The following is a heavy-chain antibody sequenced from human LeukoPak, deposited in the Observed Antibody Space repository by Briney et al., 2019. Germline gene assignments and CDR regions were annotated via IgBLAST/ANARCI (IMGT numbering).Heavy chain of an antibody. J-gene: IGHJ4*02. D-gene: IGHD6-19*01. Sequence: GGSLRLSCAASRFTFSTYWMSWVRQAPGKGLEWVANTKEDGGEKYYVDSVKGRFTISRDNAENSLYLQMNSLRAEDTAVYYCARRSVAGSLDYWGQGTLVTVSS. CDR1: RFTFSTYW. CDR2: TKEDGGEK. CDR3: ARRSVAGSLDY. V-gene: IGHV3-7*01.